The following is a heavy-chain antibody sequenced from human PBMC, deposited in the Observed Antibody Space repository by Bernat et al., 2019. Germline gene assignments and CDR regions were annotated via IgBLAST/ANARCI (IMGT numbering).Heavy chain of an antibody. V-gene: IGHV3-66*01. Sequence: EVQLVESGGGLVQPGGSLRLSCAASGFTVSSNYMSWVRQAPGKGLGWVSVIYSGGSTYYADSVKGRFTISRDNSKNTLYLQMNSLRAEDTAVYYCARERALGYCSGGSCYSVRGQFDYWGQGTLVTVSS. D-gene: IGHD2-15*01. CDR2: IYSGGST. CDR3: ARERALGYCSGGSCYSVRGQFDY. J-gene: IGHJ4*02. CDR1: GFTVSSNY.